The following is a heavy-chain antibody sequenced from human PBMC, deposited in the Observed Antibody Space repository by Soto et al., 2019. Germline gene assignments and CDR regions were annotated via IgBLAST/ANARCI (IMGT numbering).Heavy chain of an antibody. CDR2: IYYSGST. D-gene: IGHD3-22*01. V-gene: IGHV4-39*01. J-gene: IGHJ4*02. CDR1: GGFISSSSYY. CDR3: ASLVHYDISRLMGPDY. Sequence: SETLSLTCSVSGGFISSSSYYWGWIRQPPGKGLEWIGSIYYSGSTYYNPSLKTRVTISADTSKNRFSLKLNSVTASDTAVYYCASLVHYDISRLMGPDYWGQGPLVTGSS.